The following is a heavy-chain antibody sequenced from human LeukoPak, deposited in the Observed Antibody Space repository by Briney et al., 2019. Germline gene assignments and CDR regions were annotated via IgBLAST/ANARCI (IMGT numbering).Heavy chain of an antibody. CDR3: ARSLIADGAFDI. CDR2: ISSSGSYI. CDR1: GFTFSSYA. V-gene: IGHV3-21*01. J-gene: IGHJ3*02. Sequence: GGSLRLSCAASGFTFSSYAMNWVRQAPGKGLEWVSDISSSGSYIDYADSVKGRFTISRDNAKNSLFLQMNSLRAEDTAVYYCARSLIADGAFDIWGQGTMVTVSS. D-gene: IGHD2-21*01.